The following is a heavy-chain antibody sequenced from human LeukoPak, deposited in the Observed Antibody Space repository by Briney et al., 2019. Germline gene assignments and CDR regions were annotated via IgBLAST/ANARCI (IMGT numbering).Heavy chain of an antibody. D-gene: IGHD2-15*01. J-gene: IGHJ5*02. CDR2: IYHSGST. V-gene: IGHV4-39*07. CDR1: GGSISSSSYY. Sequence: PSETLSLTCTVSGGSISSSSYYWGWIRQPPGKGLEWIGSIYHSGSTYYNPSLKSRVTISVDTSKNQFSLKLSSVTAADTAVYYCARGTGYCSGGSCRRINWFDPRGQGTLVTVSS. CDR3: ARGTGYCSGGSCRRINWFDP.